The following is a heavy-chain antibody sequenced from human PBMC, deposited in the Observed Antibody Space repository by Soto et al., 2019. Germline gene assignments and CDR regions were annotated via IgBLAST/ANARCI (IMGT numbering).Heavy chain of an antibody. D-gene: IGHD3-9*01. J-gene: IGHJ6*02. CDR1: GGSFSGYY. V-gene: IGHV3-30*03. CDR3: ARDNYVLRYFDWLHDYYGMDV. Sequence: LSLTCAVYGGSFSGYYWSWIRQPPGKGLEWVAVISYDGSNKYYADSVKGRFTISRDNSKNTLYLQMNSLRAEDTAVYYCARDNYVLRYFDWLHDYYGMDVWGQGTTVTVSS. CDR2: ISYDGSNK.